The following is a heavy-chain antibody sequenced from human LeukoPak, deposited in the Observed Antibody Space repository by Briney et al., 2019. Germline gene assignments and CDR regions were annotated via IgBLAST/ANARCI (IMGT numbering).Heavy chain of an antibody. CDR1: GYNFTGQW. CDR3: ARWREGHSFFDS. Sequence: GESLKISCKGSGYNFTGQWIGWVRQMPGKGLEWMGIIYPGDSDTRYSPSFQGQVTISADKSISTAFLQWSSLRASDTAMYFCARWREGHSFFDSWGQGTLVTVSS. D-gene: IGHD5-24*01. V-gene: IGHV5-51*01. J-gene: IGHJ4*02. CDR2: IYPGDSDT.